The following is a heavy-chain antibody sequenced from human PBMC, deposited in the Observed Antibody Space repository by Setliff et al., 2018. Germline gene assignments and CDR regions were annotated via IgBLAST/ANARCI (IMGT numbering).Heavy chain of an antibody. CDR2: IQKRGSTTT. Sequence: SETLSLTCNVSGDSMSSYYWSWIRQAPGKGLEWLGYIQKRGSTTTKYNPYLGSRISMSLDTSKNQFSLQLSSVSDGDTAVYYCARDQFSSGWYGPPESYFDCWGQGILVTVSS. CDR1: GDSMSSYY. J-gene: IGHJ4*02. CDR3: ARDQFSSGWYGPPESYFDC. V-gene: IGHV4-59*01. D-gene: IGHD6-19*01.